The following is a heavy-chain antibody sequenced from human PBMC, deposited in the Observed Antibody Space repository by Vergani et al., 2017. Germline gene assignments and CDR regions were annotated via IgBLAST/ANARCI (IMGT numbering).Heavy chain of an antibody. CDR3: AKDRVHAAGLDYYYGMDV. V-gene: IGHV3-30*18. CDR1: GLTSSSYG. Sequence: QVQLVESGGGVVQPGRSLRLSCAASGLTSSSYGRHWVRQAPGKGLEWVAVISNVGSNKYYADSVKGRFTISRDNSKNTLYLQMNSLRAEDTAVYYCAKDRVHAAGLDYYYGMDVWGQGTTVTVSS. J-gene: IGHJ6*02. CDR2: ISNVGSNK. D-gene: IGHD3/OR15-3a*01.